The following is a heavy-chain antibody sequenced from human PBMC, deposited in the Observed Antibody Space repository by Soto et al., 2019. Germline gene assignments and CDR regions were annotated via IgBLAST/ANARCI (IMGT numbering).Heavy chain of an antibody. V-gene: IGHV4-39*01. CDR2: IYYSGNT. CDR1: GGSISSSSYY. D-gene: IGHD5-12*01. J-gene: IGHJ4*02. Sequence: SDTLSLTCTVSGGSISSSSYYWCWIRHPPGKGLEWIGSIYYSGNTYYNPSLKSRVTISVDTAKNQFSLKLRSVTAADTAVYYCASAYRGYPDYSGQGALVPGSS. CDR3: ASAYRGYPDY.